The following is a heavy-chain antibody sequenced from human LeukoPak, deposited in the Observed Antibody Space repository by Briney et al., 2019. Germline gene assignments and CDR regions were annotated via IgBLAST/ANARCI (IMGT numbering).Heavy chain of an antibody. J-gene: IGHJ3*02. V-gene: IGHV1-69*04. D-gene: IGHD2-15*01. CDR3: ARDQDGGAFDI. CDR2: IIPILGIA. CDR1: VGTFSSYA. Sequence: ASVKVSCKASVGTFSSYAISWVRQAPGQGLEWMGRIIPILGIANYAQKFQGRVTITADKSTSTAYMELSSLRSEDTAVYYCARDQDGGAFDIWGQGTMVTVSS.